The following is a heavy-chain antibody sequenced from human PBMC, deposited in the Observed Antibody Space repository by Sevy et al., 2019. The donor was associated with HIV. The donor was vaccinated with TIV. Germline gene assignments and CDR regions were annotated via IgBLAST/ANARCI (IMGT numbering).Heavy chain of an antibody. CDR2: IKSKTDGGTT. Sequence: GGSLRLSCAASGFTFSNAWMSWVRQAPGKGLEWVGRIKSKTDGGTTDYAAPVKGRFTISRDDSKNTLYLQMNSLKTEDTAVYYCTTEGNLWELLRGYYYYYMDVWGKGTTVTVSS. CDR3: TTEGNLWELLRGYYYYYMDV. J-gene: IGHJ6*03. CDR1: GFTFSNAW. V-gene: IGHV3-15*01. D-gene: IGHD1-26*01.